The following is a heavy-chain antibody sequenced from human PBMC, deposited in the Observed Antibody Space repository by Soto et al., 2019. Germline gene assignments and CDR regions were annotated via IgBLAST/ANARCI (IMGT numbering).Heavy chain of an antibody. Sequence: QVQLVHSGAELKKPGSSVRVSCKASGDTFNFYTINWVRQAPGLGLEWVGRTIPMLSMSNYALKFQGRPTISADKSTSTDYMVLNSLNPEDTAMYYCATSYGSGSQAFDFWGQGALVTVSS. CDR2: TIPMLSMS. CDR3: ATSYGSGSQAFDF. V-gene: IGHV1-69*02. CDR1: GDTFNFYT. J-gene: IGHJ4*02. D-gene: IGHD3-10*01.